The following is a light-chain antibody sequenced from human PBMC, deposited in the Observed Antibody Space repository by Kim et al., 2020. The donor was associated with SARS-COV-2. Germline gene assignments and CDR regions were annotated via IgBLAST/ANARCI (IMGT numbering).Light chain of an antibody. CDR3: QVWDSSSDHVV. CDR1: NIGSKS. V-gene: IGLV3-21*04. J-gene: IGLJ2*01. CDR2: YDS. Sequence: SYELTQPPSVSLAPGKTARITCGGNNIGSKSVHWYQQKPGQAPVLVIYYDSDRPSGIPERFSGSNSGNTATLTISRVEAGDEADYYCQVWDSSSDHVVFGGGTQLNV.